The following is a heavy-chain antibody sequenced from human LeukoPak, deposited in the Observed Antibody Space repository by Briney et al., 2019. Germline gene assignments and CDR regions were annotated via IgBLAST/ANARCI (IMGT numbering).Heavy chain of an antibody. J-gene: IGHJ4*02. D-gene: IGHD5-18*01. Sequence: GGSPRLSCAASGFTFNSYSMNWVRQAPGKGLEWVSSISGSNSYIYYADSMKGRFTISRDNAKTSLYLQMNSLRAEDTAVYYCARDLSGIAGYTYGRGIDYWGQGTLVTVSS. CDR1: GFTFNSYS. CDR3: ARDLSGIAGYTYGRGIDY. CDR2: ISGSNSYI. V-gene: IGHV3-21*01.